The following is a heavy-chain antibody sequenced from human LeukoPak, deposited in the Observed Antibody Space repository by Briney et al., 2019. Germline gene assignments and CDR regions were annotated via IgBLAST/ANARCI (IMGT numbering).Heavy chain of an antibody. CDR1: GGSISSYY. D-gene: IGHD6-13*01. V-gene: IGHV4-59*01. CDR3: ARGSKAAPGTFDY. CDR2: IYYTGST. J-gene: IGHJ4*02. Sequence: SETLSLICTVSGGSISSYYWSWIRQPPGKGLEWIGYIYYTGSTDYNPSLKSRVAISVGTSKNQFSLKLSSVTAADTAVYYCARGSKAAPGTFDYWGQGTLVTVSS.